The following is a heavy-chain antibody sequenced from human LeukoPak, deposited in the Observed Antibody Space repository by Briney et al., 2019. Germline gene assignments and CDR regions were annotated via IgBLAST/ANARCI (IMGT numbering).Heavy chain of an antibody. D-gene: IGHD3-10*01. Sequence: SETLSLTCTVSGGSISGYYWSWIRQPAGKGLEWIGRLYLSGDTNYNPSLESRVTMSLDTSKTQFSLKLKSVTAADTAIYYCARTVPGRGWFDPWGQGTLVTVSS. J-gene: IGHJ5*02. V-gene: IGHV4-4*07. CDR2: LYLSGDT. CDR3: ARTVPGRGWFDP. CDR1: GGSISGYY.